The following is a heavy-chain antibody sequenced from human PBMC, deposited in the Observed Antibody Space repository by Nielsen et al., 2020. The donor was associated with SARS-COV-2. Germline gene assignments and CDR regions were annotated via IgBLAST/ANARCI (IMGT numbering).Heavy chain of an antibody. CDR2: IKSKTDGGTT. J-gene: IGHJ6*03. D-gene: IGHD6-13*01. V-gene: IGHV3-15*01. Sequence: WIRQPPGKGLEWVGRIKSKTDGGTTDCAAPVKGRFTISRDDSKNTLYLQMNSLKTEDTAVYYCTTIPVAAAILHYYYMDVWGKGTTVTVSS. CDR3: TTIPVAAAILHYYYMDV.